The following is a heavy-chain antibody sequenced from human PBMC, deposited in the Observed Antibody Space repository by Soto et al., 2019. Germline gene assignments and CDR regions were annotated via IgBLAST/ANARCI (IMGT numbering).Heavy chain of an antibody. D-gene: IGHD3-10*01. Sequence: GGSLRLSCAASGFTFSSYSMNWVRQAPGKGLEWVSYISSSSSTIYYADPVKGRFTISRDNAKNSLYLQMNSLRAEDTAVYYCARRIWFGELFFFDYWGQGTLVTVSS. V-gene: IGHV3-48*01. CDR3: ARRIWFGELFFFDY. J-gene: IGHJ4*02. CDR2: ISSSSSTI. CDR1: GFTFSSYS.